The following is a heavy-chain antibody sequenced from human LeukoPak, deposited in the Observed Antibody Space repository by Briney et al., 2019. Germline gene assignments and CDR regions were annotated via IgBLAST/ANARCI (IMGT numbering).Heavy chain of an antibody. V-gene: IGHV1-69*06. CDR2: IIPLFNTP. J-gene: IGHJ5*02. D-gene: IGHD2-15*01. CDR3: TRAGIPGYCSGASCSNWFDP. Sequence: ASVKVSCKASGYTFTGNYIHWVRQAPRQGLEWMGGIIPLFNTPNYAQKFQGRVSITADKSTNTTYMELSSLTSEDTAVYYCTRAGIPGYCSGASCSNWFDPWGQGTLVTVSS. CDR1: GYTFTGNY.